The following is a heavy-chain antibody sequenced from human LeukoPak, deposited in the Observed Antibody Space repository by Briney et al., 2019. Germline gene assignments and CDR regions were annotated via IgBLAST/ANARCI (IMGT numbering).Heavy chain of an antibody. CDR2: LKQDGTEK. Sequence: PGGSLRLSCAASGFTFSSYWMSWVRQAPGKGLEWVAILKQDGTEKYYVDSVKGRFTISRDNAKNSLYLQMSSLRAEDTAVYYCARGVGATHFDYWGQGTLVTVSS. CDR3: ARGVGATHFDY. D-gene: IGHD1-26*01. V-gene: IGHV3-7*04. J-gene: IGHJ4*02. CDR1: GFTFSSYW.